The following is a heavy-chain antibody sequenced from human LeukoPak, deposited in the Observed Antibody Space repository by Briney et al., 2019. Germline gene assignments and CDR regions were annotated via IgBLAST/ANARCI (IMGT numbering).Heavy chain of an antibody. Sequence: PSETLSLTCTVSGGSISSSNYYWGWIRQPPGKGLEWVGSVYYSGSTYHSPSLKSRVTISVDTSKNQFSLKLSSVTAADTAVYYCARGGRRRDGYNLVYWGQGTLVTVSS. J-gene: IGHJ4*02. CDR2: VYYSGST. CDR3: ARGGRRRDGYNLVY. CDR1: GGSISSSNYY. D-gene: IGHD5-24*01. V-gene: IGHV4-39*07.